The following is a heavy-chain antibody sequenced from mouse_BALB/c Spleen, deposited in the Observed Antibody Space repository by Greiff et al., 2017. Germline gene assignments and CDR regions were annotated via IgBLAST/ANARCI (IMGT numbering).Heavy chain of an antibody. CDR2: ISSGGST. D-gene: IGHD1-1*01. J-gene: IGHJ2*01. Sequence: EVQLMESGGGLVKPGGSLKLSCAASGFTFSSYAMSWVRQTPEKRLEWVASISSGGSTYYPDSVKGRFTISRDNARNILYLQMSSLRSEDTAMYYCARGLPYYYGSSYFDYWGQGTTLTVSS. CDR3: ARGLPYYYGSSYFDY. V-gene: IGHV5-6-5*01. CDR1: GFTFSSYA.